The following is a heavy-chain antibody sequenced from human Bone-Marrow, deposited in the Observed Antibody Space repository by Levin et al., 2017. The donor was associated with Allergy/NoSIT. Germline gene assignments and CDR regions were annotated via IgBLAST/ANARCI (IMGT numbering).Heavy chain of an antibody. J-gene: IGHJ5*02. D-gene: IGHD2/OR15-2a*01. Sequence: SGPTLVKPTQTLTLTCTFSGFSLNSDGMGVGWVRQPPGKALEWLALIYWDDDKRYSPSLKSRLSISKEASKNTVVLSLTDVDPVDTGTSFCVRRPFVPVGPSRLDPWGQGILVTVSS. CDR1: GFSLNSDGMG. V-gene: IGHV2-5*02. CDR2: IYWDDDK. CDR3: VRRPFVPVGPSRLDP.